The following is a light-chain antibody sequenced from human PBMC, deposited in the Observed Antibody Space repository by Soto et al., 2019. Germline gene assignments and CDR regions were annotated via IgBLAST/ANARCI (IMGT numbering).Light chain of an antibody. J-gene: IGLJ2*01. Sequence: QSVLTQPPSASGTPGQRVTISCSGSSSNIGTNSVNWYQQLPGTAPRLLIYGHNQRPSGVPDRFSGSKSDTSASLAISGLQSADEADYYCAAWDDSLNGVVFGGGTKLTVL. V-gene: IGLV1-44*01. CDR1: SSNIGTNS. CDR3: AAWDDSLNGVV. CDR2: GHN.